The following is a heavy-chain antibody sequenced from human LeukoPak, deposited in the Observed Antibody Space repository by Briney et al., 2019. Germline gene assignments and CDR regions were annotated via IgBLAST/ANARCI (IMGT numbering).Heavy chain of an antibody. Sequence: PGGSLRLSCAASGFTFSSYSMSWVRQAPGKGLEWVSSISSSSSYIYYADSVKGRFTISRDNAENSLYLQMNSLRAEDTAVYYCATGGYSYGYATDYWGQGTLVTVSS. J-gene: IGHJ4*02. V-gene: IGHV3-21*01. CDR1: GFTFSSYS. D-gene: IGHD5-18*01. CDR2: ISSSSSYI. CDR3: ATGGYSYGYATDY.